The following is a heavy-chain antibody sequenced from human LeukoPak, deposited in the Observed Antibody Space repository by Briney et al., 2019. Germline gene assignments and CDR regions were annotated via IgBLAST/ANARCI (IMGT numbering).Heavy chain of an antibody. CDR2: ISAYNGNT. Sequence: ASVKVSCKASGYTFTSYDINWVRQATGQGLEWMGWISAYNGNTNYAQKLQGRVTMTTDTSTSTAYMALRSLRSDDTAVYYCARGHNWNPQRGFDPWGQGTLVTVSS. V-gene: IGHV1-18*01. D-gene: IGHD1-20*01. J-gene: IGHJ5*02. CDR3: ARGHNWNPQRGFDP. CDR1: GYTFTSYD.